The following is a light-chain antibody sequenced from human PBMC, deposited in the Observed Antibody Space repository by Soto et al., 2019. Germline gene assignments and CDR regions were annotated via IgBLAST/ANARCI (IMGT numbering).Light chain of an antibody. V-gene: IGLV2-11*01. CDR3: CSYAGSPFYV. J-gene: IGLJ1*01. Sequence: QSALTQPRSVSGSPGQSVTISCTGTSSDVGGYEYVFWYQQHPGKAPKLMIYDVSKRPSGVPDRFSGSRSGNTASLTISGLQTEDEADYYCCSYAGSPFYVFGIGTKLTVL. CDR2: DVS. CDR1: SSDVGGYEY.